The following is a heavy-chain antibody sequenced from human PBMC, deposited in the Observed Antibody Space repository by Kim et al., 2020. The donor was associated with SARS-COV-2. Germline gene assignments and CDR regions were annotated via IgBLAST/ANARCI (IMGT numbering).Heavy chain of an antibody. CDR2: IYYSGST. V-gene: IGHV4-31*03. D-gene: IGHD4-17*01. CDR1: GGSISSGGYY. CDR3: ARDQNLYGDWGAHYFDY. Sequence: SETLSLTCTVSGGSISSGGYYWSWIRQHPGKGLEWIGYIYYSGSTYYNPSLKSRVTISVDTSKNQFSLKLSSVTAADTAVYYFARDQNLYGDWGAHYFDYWGQGTLVTVSS. J-gene: IGHJ4*02.